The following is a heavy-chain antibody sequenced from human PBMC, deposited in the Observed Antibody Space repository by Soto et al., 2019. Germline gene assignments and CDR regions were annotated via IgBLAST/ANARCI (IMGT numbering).Heavy chain of an antibody. CDR1: GFTFSSYA. J-gene: IGHJ5*02. Sequence: GGSLRLSCAASGFTFSSYAMSWVRQAPGKGLERVSAISGSGGSTYYADSVKGRFTISRDNSKNTLYLQMNSLRAEDTAVYYCAKDWRCSSTSCYAFDPWGQGTLVTVSS. CDR3: AKDWRCSSTSCYAFDP. V-gene: IGHV3-23*01. CDR2: ISGSGGST. D-gene: IGHD2-2*01.